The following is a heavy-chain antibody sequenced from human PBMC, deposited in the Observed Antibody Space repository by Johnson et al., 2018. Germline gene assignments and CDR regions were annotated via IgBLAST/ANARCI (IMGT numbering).Heavy chain of an antibody. CDR2: ITGSSSVI. D-gene: IGHD3-16*01. Sequence: EVQLVETGGGLVQPGGSLRLSCVGSGFTFRDINMHWVRQAPGKGLEWVSYITGSSSVIYYADSVKGRFTVSRDNAKNSLYLQMGSLRDDDTAVYYCKGWGGSFDIWGQGTMVTVSS. CDR1: GFTFRDIN. V-gene: IGHV3-48*02. CDR3: KGWGGSFDI. J-gene: IGHJ3*02.